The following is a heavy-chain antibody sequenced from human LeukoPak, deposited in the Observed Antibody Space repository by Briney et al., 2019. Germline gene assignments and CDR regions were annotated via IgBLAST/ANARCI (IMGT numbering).Heavy chain of an antibody. J-gene: IGHJ4*02. D-gene: IGHD3-3*01. Sequence: SETLSLTCTVSGGSISSSSYYWGWIRQPPGRGLEWIGSIYYSGSTYYNPSLKSRVTISVDTSKNQFSLKLSSVTAADTAVYYCATSLRFLEWLINYWGQGTLVTVSS. CDR2: IYYSGST. CDR3: ATSLRFLEWLINY. CDR1: GGSISSSSYY. V-gene: IGHV4-39*07.